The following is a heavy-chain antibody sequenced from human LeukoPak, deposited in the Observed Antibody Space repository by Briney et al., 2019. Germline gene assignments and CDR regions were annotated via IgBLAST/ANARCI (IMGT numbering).Heavy chain of an antibody. J-gene: IGHJ3*02. V-gene: IGHV1-2*04. CDR1: GYTFTDYY. D-gene: IGHD3-22*01. CDR3: ARDQGYDSSGHDAFDI. Sequence: ASVKVSCKASGYTFTDYYMHWVRQAPGQGLEWMGWINPNSGGTNYVQKFQGWVTMTRDTSISTAYMELSRLRSDDTAVYYCARDQGYDSSGHDAFDIWGQGTMVTVSS. CDR2: INPNSGGT.